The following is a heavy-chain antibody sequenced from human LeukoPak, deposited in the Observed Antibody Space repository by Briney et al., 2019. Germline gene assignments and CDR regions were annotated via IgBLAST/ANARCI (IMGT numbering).Heavy chain of an antibody. V-gene: IGHV3-21*01. Sequence: GGSLRLSCAASGFTFSSYSMNWVRQAPGKGLEWVSSISPSSTYIYYADSMKGRFTISRDNAKNSLYLQMNSLRAEDTAVYYCARDRCSGGSCKYYFDYWGQGTLVTVSS. D-gene: IGHD2-15*01. CDR2: ISPSSTYI. J-gene: IGHJ4*02. CDR1: GFTFSSYS. CDR3: ARDRCSGGSCKYYFDY.